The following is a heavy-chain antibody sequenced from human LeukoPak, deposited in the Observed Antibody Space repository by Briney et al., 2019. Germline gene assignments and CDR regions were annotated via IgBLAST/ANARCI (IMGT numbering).Heavy chain of an antibody. Sequence: SETLSLTCTVSGFSISSGYYWGWIRQPPGKGLEWIGSIYHKGNTYYNPSLKSRVTISVDTSKNQFSLKLNSVTAADTAVYYCARDDYGDYTCWGQGTLVTVSS. CDR1: GFSISSGYY. CDR2: IYHKGNT. J-gene: IGHJ4*02. V-gene: IGHV4-38-2*02. D-gene: IGHD4-17*01. CDR3: ARDDYGDYTC.